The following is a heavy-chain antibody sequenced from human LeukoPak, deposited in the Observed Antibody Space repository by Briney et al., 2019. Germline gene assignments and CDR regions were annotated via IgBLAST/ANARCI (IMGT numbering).Heavy chain of an antibody. CDR3: ARGTLAAIRLGYFDF. Sequence: SVKVSCKASGGTFSNYAITWLRQAPGQGLEWMGGIIPIFGTANYAQKFQGRVTITADESTSTAYMELSSLRSEDTAVYFCARGTLAAIRLGYFDFWGRGTLVAVSS. V-gene: IGHV1-69*13. D-gene: IGHD6-13*01. CDR1: GGTFSNYA. CDR2: IIPIFGTA. J-gene: IGHJ4*02.